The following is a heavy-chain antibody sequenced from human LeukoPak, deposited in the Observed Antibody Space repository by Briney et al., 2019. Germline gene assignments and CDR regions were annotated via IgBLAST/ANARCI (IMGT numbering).Heavy chain of an antibody. V-gene: IGHV4-59*01. J-gene: IGHJ4*02. CDR1: GGSISSYY. CDR3: ARGGWRLDY. D-gene: IGHD2-15*01. CDR2: IYYTGTT. Sequence: SETLSLTCTVSGGSISSYYWSWIRQPPGKGLEWIGYIYYTGTTNYNPSLKSRVTISVDTSKNQFSLKLSSVTAADTAVYYCARGGWRLDYWGQGALVTVSS.